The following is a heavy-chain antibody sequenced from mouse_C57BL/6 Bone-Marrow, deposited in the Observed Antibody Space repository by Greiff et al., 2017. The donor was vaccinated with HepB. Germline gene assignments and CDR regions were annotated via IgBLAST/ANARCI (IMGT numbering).Heavy chain of an antibody. J-gene: IGHJ2*01. D-gene: IGHD2-3*01. Sequence: VQLQQSGAELVRPGASVKLSCKASGYTFTDYEMHWVKQTPVHGLEWIGAIDPETGGTAYNQKFKGKAILTADKSSSTAYMELRSLTSEDSAVYYCTRWLLRFDYWGQGTTLTVSS. CDR1: GYTFTDYE. CDR3: TRWLLRFDY. V-gene: IGHV1-15*01. CDR2: IDPETGGT.